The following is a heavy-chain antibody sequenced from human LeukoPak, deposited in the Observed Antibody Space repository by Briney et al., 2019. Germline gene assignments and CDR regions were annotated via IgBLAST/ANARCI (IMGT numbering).Heavy chain of an antibody. CDR1: GFTFSSYA. CDR3: AKTLIYSGGWFDA. V-gene: IGHV3-23*01. Sequence: GGSLRLSCAASGFTFSSYAMSWVRQAPGKGLEWVSVITGSDDNTYYADSVKGRFTISRDNSKNTLYLQMNSLRAEDTAVYYCAKTLIYSGGWFDAWGQGTLVTVSS. J-gene: IGHJ5*02. D-gene: IGHD6-19*01. CDR2: ITGSDDNT.